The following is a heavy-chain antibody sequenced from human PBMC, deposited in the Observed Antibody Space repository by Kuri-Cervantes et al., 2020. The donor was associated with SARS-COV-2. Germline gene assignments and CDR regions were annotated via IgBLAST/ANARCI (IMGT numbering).Heavy chain of an antibody. Sequence: SETLSLTCTVSGGSISSYYWSWIRQPPGKGLEWIGYIYYSGSTNYNPSLKSRVTISVDTSKNQFSLMLTSVTAADTAVYYCVRIPPGHITVFGVVIPAALDVWGQGTMVTVSS. V-gene: IGHV4-59*08. CDR1: GGSISSYY. J-gene: IGHJ3*01. CDR3: VRIPPGHITVFGVVIPAALDV. CDR2: IYYSGST. D-gene: IGHD3-3*01.